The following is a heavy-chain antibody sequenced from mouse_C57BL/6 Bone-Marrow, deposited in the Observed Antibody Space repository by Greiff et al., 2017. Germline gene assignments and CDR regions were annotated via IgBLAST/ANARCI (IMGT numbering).Heavy chain of an antibody. CDR2: IHPNSGST. J-gene: IGHJ3*01. D-gene: IGHD2-3*01. CDR1: GYTFTSYW. Sequence: QVQLQQPGAELVKPGASVTLSCKASGYTFTSYWMHWVKQRPGQGLEWIGMIHPNSGSTNYNEKFKSKATLTVDKSSSPAYMQLSSLTSEDSAVYYCAADGYYVGFAYWGQGTLVTVSA. V-gene: IGHV1-64*01. CDR3: AADGYYVGFAY.